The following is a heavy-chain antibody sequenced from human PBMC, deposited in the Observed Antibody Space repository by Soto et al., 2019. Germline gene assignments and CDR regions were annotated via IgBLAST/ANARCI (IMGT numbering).Heavy chain of an antibody. CDR3: ARALWLRLKELDYYYYMAV. CDR2: IYYSGST. Sequence: KPSETLSLTCTVSGGSISSYYWSWIRQPPGKGLEWIGYIYYSGSTNYNPSLKSRVTISVDTSKNQFSLKLSSVTAADTAVYYCARALWLRLKELDYYYYMAVWGKGTTVTVSS. CDR1: GGSISSYY. J-gene: IGHJ6*03. D-gene: IGHD5-12*01. V-gene: IGHV4-59*01.